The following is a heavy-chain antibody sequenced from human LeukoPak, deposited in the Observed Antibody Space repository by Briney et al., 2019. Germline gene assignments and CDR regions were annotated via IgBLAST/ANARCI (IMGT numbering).Heavy chain of an antibody. Sequence: ASVKVSCKASGYTFTSYGIIWVRQAPGQGLEWMGWISAYNGNTNYAQKLQGRVTMTTDTSTSTAYMELRSLRSDDTAVYYCARVGGLLWFGFWFGPWGQGTLVTVSS. D-gene: IGHD3-10*01. CDR3: ARVGGLLWFGFWFGP. V-gene: IGHV1-18*01. J-gene: IGHJ5*02. CDR1: GYTFTSYG. CDR2: ISAYNGNT.